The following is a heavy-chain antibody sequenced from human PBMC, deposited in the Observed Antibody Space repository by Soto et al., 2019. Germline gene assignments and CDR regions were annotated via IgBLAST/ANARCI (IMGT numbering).Heavy chain of an antibody. CDR2: ISYDGSNK. Sequence: GGSLRLSCAASGFTFSSYGMHWVRQAPGKGLEWVAVISYDGSNKYYADSVKGRFTMSRDNSKNTLYLQMNSLRAEDTAVYYCAKQLQVRGVKGYYYGMDVWGQGTTVTVSS. CDR3: AKQLQVRGVKGYYYGMDV. D-gene: IGHD3-10*01. V-gene: IGHV3-30*18. CDR1: GFTFSSYG. J-gene: IGHJ6*02.